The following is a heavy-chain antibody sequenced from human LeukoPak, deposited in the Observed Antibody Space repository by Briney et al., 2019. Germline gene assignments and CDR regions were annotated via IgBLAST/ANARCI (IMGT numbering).Heavy chain of an antibody. CDR3: PRGLVSVGLYFDY. CDR1: GFTFSTYA. J-gene: IGHJ4*02. V-gene: IGHV3-30-3*01. D-gene: IGHD2-2*01. Sequence: GGSLRLSCAASGFTFSTYAMHWVRQAPGKGLEWVAVISYDGSNKYYADSVKGRFTISRDNSKNTLYLQTNSLRPEDTAVYYCPRGLVSVGLYFDYWGQGTLVTVSS. CDR2: ISYDGSNK.